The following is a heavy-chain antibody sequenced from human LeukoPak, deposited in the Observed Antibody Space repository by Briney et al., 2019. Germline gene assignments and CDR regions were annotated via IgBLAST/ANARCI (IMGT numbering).Heavy chain of an antibody. V-gene: IGHV4-30-4*01. D-gene: IGHD4-23*01. J-gene: IGHJ4*02. CDR1: GGSISSGDYY. CDR2: IYYSGST. Sequence: PSETLSLTCTVSGGSISSGDYYWSWIRQPPGKGLEWIGYIYYSGSTYYNPSLKSRVTISVDTSKKQFSLKLSSVTAADTAVYYCATLTTVVTPSYFDYWGQGTLVTVSS. CDR3: ATLTTVVTPSYFDY.